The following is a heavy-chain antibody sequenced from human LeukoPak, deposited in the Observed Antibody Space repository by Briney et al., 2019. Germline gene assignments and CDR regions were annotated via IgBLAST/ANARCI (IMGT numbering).Heavy chain of an antibody. J-gene: IGHJ4*02. D-gene: IGHD5-12*01. Sequence: ASVKVSCKASGYTFTGYYMHWVRQAPGQGLEWMGWINPNSGGTNYAQKFQGRVTMTRDTSISTAYMELSRLRSDDTAVYYCARPTRKYSGYAIDYWGQGTLVTVSS. CDR1: GYTFTGYY. CDR2: INPNSGGT. V-gene: IGHV1-2*02. CDR3: ARPTRKYSGYAIDY.